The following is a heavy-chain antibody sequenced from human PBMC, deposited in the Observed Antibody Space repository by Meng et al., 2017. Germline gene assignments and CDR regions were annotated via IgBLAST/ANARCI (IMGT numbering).Heavy chain of an antibody. J-gene: IGHJ3*02. D-gene: IGHD3-22*01. V-gene: IGHV1-69*01. CDR1: GGTCSSYA. CDR3: ARVEYYDSSGYYAAFDI. CDR2: IIPIFGTA. Sequence: QVQLVQSVSYVKMPGSSLNVSCKASGGTCSSYAISWVRQAPGQGLEWMGGIIPIFGTAKYAQKFQGRVTITADESTSTAYMELSSLRSEDTAVYYCARVEYYDSSGYYAAFDIWGQGTMVTVS.